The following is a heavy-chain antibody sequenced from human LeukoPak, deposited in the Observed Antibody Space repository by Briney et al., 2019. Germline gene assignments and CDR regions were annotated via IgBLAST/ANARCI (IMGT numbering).Heavy chain of an antibody. V-gene: IGHV1-2*02. Sequence: SVKVSCKASGYTFTGYYMHWVRQAPGQGREWMGGINPNSGGTNSAQKFQGRVTMTRDTSISTDYMQLSMLRSDDTAVYYCARDLLGSDCSSTSCYNYYFDCWGQGTLVTVSS. CDR1: GYTFTGYY. CDR3: ARDLLGSDCSSTSCYNYYFDC. D-gene: IGHD2-2*02. J-gene: IGHJ4*02. CDR2: INPNSGGT.